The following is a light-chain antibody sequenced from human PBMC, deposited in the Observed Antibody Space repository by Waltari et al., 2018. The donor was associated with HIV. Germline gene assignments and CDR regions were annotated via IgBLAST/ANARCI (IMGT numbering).Light chain of an antibody. V-gene: IGKV1-39*01. Sequence: DIQMTQSPSSLSASVGDRVTITCRASQSISSFLNWYQQKPGKAPSLLIYTASSLQSGVPSRFRGSGSGTDFTLTISSLQPEDFATYYCQQSYSDPPTFGVGSKVAIK. J-gene: IGKJ4*01. CDR1: QSISSF. CDR2: TAS. CDR3: QQSYSDPPT.